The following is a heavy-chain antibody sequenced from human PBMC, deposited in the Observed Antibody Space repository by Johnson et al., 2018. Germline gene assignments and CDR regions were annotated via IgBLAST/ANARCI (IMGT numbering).Heavy chain of an antibody. D-gene: IGHD6-19*01. J-gene: IGHJ6*02. CDR2: ISFSGNT. V-gene: IGHV4-59*01. Sequence: QVQLQESGPGLVKPSETLSLTCTVSGGSISSSYWSWIRQPPGKGLEWIGRISFSGNTNYNPSLQSRVTISVDRSKNQFSLKLTCVTAADTAVYYCASKIAVAGYHYDYGMDVWGQGRTVTVAS. CDR1: GGSISSSY. CDR3: ASKIAVAGYHYDYGMDV.